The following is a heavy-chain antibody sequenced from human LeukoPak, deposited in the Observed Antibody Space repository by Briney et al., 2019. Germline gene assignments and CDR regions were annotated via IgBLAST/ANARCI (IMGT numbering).Heavy chain of an antibody. CDR3: ARPLPYHDAFDI. D-gene: IGHD2-2*01. CDR2: ITPIFGTA. J-gene: IGHJ3*02. CDR1: GGTFSSYA. V-gene: IGHV1-69*06. Sequence: ASVKVSCKASGGTFSSYAISWVRQAPGQGLEWMGGITPIFGTANYAQKFQGRVTITADKSTSTAYMELSSLRSEDTAVYYCARPLPYHDAFDIWGQGTMVTVSS.